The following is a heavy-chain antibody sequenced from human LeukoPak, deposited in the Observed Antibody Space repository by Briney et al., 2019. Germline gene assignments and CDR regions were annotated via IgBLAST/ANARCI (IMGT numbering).Heavy chain of an antibody. V-gene: IGHV3-66*01. CDR2: IYSDNT. CDR1: GFTFSSNY. J-gene: IGHJ4*02. CDR3: ARGGVTPLDY. D-gene: IGHD4-23*01. Sequence: GGSLRLSCAASGFTFSSNYMSWVRQAPGKGLEWVSFIYSDNTHYSDSVKGRFTISRDNAKNSLYLQMNSLRAEDTAVYYCARGGVTPLDYWGQGTLVTVSS.